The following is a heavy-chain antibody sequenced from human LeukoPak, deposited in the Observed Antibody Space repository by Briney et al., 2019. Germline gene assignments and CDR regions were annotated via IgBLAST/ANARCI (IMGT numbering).Heavy chain of an antibody. CDR1: GGSISSYY. V-gene: IGHV4-4*07. J-gene: IGHJ6*03. D-gene: IGHD2-2*01. Sequence: PSETLSLICTVSGGSISSYYWSWIRQPAGKGLEWIGRIYTSGSTNYNPSLKSRVTMSVDTSKNQFSLKLSSVTAADTAVYYCARDRYCSSTSCKYASYYMDVWGKGTTVTVAS. CDR3: ARDRYCSSTSCKYASYYMDV. CDR2: IYTSGST.